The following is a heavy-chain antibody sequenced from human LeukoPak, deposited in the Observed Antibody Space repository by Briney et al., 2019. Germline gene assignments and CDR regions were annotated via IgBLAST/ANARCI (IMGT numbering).Heavy chain of an antibody. J-gene: IGHJ4*02. CDR3: ASQEYSSGT. Sequence: PGGADRLSRAPSGFTLSNYWINGVRQALGRGLEWVASIQRAGSEKYYVESVKGRFKISRENAKNSLYLQMNSLRAEDTAVYYCASQEYSSGTWGQGILVTVSS. D-gene: IGHD6-19*01. V-gene: IGHV3-7*01. CDR1: GFTLSNYW. CDR2: IQRAGSEK.